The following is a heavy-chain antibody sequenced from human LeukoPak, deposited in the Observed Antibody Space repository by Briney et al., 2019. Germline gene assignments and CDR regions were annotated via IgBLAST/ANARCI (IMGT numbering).Heavy chain of an antibody. CDR3: ARDRSFHDAFDI. CDR2: ISSSGSST. CDR1: GFSFSYYE. V-gene: IGHV3-48*03. Sequence: GGSLRLSCAASGFSFSYYEMNWVRQAPGKGLEWISYISSSGSSTYNADSVKGRFTISRDNAKNSLYLEMNSLGAEDTAVYYCARDRSFHDAFDIWGQGTMVTVSS. J-gene: IGHJ3*02.